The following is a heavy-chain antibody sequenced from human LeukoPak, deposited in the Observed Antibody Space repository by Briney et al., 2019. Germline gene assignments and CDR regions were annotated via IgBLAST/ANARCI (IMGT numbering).Heavy chain of an antibody. CDR3: ASQTLPGWYFNV. J-gene: IGHJ2*01. Sequence: PSETLSLTCTVSGGSISSSSYYWGWIRQPPGKGLEWIGSIYYSGSTYYNPSLKSRVTISVDTSKNQFSLNLRSVTAADTAFYYCASQTLPGWYFNVWGRGTLVTVSS. CDR2: IYYSGST. CDR1: GGSISSSSYY. V-gene: IGHV4-39*07.